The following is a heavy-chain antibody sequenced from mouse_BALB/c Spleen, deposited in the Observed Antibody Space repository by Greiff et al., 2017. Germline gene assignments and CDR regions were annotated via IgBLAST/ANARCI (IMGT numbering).Heavy chain of an antibody. CDR2: ISYSGST. CDR3: ARLGREDFDY. Sequence: EVKLQQSGPGLVKPSQSLSLTCTVTGYSITSDYAWNWIRQFPGNKLEWMGYISYSGSTSYNPSLKSRISITRDTSKNQFFLQLNSVTTEDTATYYCARLGREDFDYWGQGTTLTVSS. CDR1: GYSITSDYA. D-gene: IGHD4-1*01. V-gene: IGHV3-2*02. J-gene: IGHJ2*01.